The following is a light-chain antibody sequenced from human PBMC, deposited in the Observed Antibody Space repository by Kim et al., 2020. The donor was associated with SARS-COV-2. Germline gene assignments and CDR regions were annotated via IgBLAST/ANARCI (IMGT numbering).Light chain of an antibody. CDR3: SSYTRSTTWV. CDR2: DVT. J-gene: IGLJ3*02. CDR1: TADIGGYNS. V-gene: IGLV2-14*03. Sequence: QSALTQPASVSGSPGQSISISCSGTTADIGGYNSVAWYQHHPGKAPYLIIFDVTYRPSGVSTRFSGAKSGNTASLTISELHPEDEADYYCSSYTRSTTWVFGGGTKLTVL.